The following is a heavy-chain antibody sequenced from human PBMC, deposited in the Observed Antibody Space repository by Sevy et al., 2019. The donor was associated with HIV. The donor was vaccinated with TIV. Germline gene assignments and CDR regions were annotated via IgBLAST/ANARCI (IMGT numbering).Heavy chain of an antibody. Sequence: GGSLRLSCAASGFTFSSYWMHWVRQAPGKGLVWDSRINSDGSSTSYADSVKGRFTISRDNAKNTLYLQMNSLRAEDTAVYYCARDGDSVVVVAAFYFDYWGQGTLVTVSS. CDR1: GFTFSSYW. V-gene: IGHV3-74*01. J-gene: IGHJ4*02. CDR2: INSDGSST. D-gene: IGHD2-15*01. CDR3: ARDGDSVVVVAAFYFDY.